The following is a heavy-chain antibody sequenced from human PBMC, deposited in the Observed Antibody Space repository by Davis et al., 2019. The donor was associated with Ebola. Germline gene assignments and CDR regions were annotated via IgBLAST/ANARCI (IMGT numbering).Heavy chain of an antibody. CDR3: ASGLDY. J-gene: IGHJ4*02. CDR1: GFTFSSYS. CDR2: ISSSSSYI. Sequence: GESLKIPCAASGFTFSSYSMNWVRQAPGKGLEWVSSISSSSSYIYYADSVKGRFTVFRDNAQNSLYLQMSSLLVEDTGVYYCASGLDYWGQGILVTVSS. V-gene: IGHV3-21*06.